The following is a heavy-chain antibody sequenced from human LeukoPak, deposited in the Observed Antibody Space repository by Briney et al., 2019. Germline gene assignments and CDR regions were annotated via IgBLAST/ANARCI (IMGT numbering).Heavy chain of an antibody. V-gene: IGHV5-51*01. CDR1: GYSFTTYW. Sequence: GESLKISCKGSGYSFTTYWIAWVRQMPGKGLEWMGIIYPVDSETRYSPSFQCQVTISTNKSINTAYLQWSSLKASDTVMYYCARRTTYYYDGSGYFDAFDIWGQGTMVTVSS. CDR3: ARRTTYYYDGSGYFDAFDI. D-gene: IGHD3-22*01. CDR2: IYPVDSET. J-gene: IGHJ3*02.